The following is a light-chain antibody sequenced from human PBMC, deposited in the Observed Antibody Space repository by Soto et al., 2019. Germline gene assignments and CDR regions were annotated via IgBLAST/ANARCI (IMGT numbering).Light chain of an antibody. CDR3: CSYAGSSTYV. Sequence: QSVLTQPASVSGSPGQSITISCTGTSSVVGSYNLVPWYQQHPGKAPKLMIYEVSKRPSGVSNRFSGSKSGNTASLTISGLQAEDEADHYCCSYAGSSTYVFGTGTKVTVL. V-gene: IGLV2-23*02. J-gene: IGLJ1*01. CDR1: SSVVGSYNL. CDR2: EVS.